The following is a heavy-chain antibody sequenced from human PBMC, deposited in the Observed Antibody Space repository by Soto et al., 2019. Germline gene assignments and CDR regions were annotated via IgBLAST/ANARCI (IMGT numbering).Heavy chain of an antibody. CDR2: ISYDGSNK. J-gene: IGHJ4*02. Sequence: GGSLRLSCAASGFTFSSYGMHWVRQAPGKGLEWVAVISYDGSNKYYADSVKGRFTISRDNSKNTLYLQMNSLRAEDTAVYYCAKLPLKMAPRFEVFDYWGQGTLVTVSS. CDR3: AKLPLKMAPRFEVFDY. V-gene: IGHV3-30*18. D-gene: IGHD1-26*01. CDR1: GFTFSSYG.